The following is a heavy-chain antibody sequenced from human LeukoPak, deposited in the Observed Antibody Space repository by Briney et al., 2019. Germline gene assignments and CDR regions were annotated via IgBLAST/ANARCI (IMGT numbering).Heavy chain of an antibody. Sequence: GGSLRLSCAASGFTFSSYEMNWVRQAPGKGLEWVSYISSSCITIYYADYVKGRFTLSRDNAKNSLYLQMNSLRAEDTDVYYCASTTPRTQFAFDIWGQGTMVTVSS. J-gene: IGHJ3*02. D-gene: IGHD1-26*01. CDR1: GFTFSSYE. CDR3: ASTTPRTQFAFDI. CDR2: ISSSCITI. V-gene: IGHV3-48*03.